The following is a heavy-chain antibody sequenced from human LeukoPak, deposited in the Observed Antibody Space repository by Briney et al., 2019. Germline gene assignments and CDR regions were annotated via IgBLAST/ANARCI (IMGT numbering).Heavy chain of an antibody. V-gene: IGHV3-23*01. CDR3: AKDRPLRYFGGAIDY. CDR2: ISPSGGGA. CDR1: GFTFSSYA. D-gene: IGHD3-9*01. J-gene: IGHJ4*02. Sequence: GGSLTLSCAASGFTFSSYAMSWVRQAPGKGPEWVSGISPSGGGAYYADSVKGRFTISRDTSKKTLYLQMDSLRAEDTAIYYCAKDRPLRYFGGAIDYWGQGTLVTVSS.